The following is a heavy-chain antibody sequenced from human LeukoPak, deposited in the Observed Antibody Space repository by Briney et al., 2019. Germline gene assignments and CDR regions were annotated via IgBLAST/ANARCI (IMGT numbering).Heavy chain of an antibody. CDR1: GYTFTSYG. J-gene: IGHJ6*02. CDR3: ARTVGPYYYGSGSYPGHYYYGMDV. V-gene: IGHV1-2*04. Sequence: ASVKVSCKTSGYTFTSYGISWVRQAPGQGLEWMGWINPNSGGTNYAQKSQGWVTMTRDTSISTAYMELSRLRSDDTAVYYCARTVGPYYYGSGSYPGHYYYGMDVWGQGTTVTVSS. D-gene: IGHD3-10*01. CDR2: INPNSGGT.